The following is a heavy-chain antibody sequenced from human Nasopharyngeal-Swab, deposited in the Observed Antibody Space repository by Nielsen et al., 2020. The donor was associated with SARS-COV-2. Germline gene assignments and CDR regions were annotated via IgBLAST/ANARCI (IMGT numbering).Heavy chain of an antibody. Sequence: GESLKISCKGSGYSFTSYWIGWVRQMPGKGLEWMGIIYPGDSDTRYSPSFQGQVTTSADKSISTAYLQWSSLKASDTAMYYCARHQVGYSYGSYYYYMDVWGKGTTVTVSS. D-gene: IGHD5-18*01. V-gene: IGHV5-51*01. CDR2: IYPGDSDT. J-gene: IGHJ6*03. CDR3: ARHQVGYSYGSYYYYMDV. CDR1: GYSFTSYW.